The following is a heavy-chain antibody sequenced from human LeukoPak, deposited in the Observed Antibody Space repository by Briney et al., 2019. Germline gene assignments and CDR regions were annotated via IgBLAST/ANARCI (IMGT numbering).Heavy chain of an antibody. Sequence: KPSETLSLTCAVYGGSFSGYYWSWIRQPPGKGLEWIGEINHSGSTNYNPSLKSRVTMSVDTSKNQFSLKLSSVTAADTAVYYCARDPPMYYYDSSGSIRDAFDIWGQGTMVTVSS. J-gene: IGHJ3*02. V-gene: IGHV4-34*01. CDR2: INHSGST. CDR3: ARDPPMYYYDSSGSIRDAFDI. D-gene: IGHD3-22*01. CDR1: GGSFSGYY.